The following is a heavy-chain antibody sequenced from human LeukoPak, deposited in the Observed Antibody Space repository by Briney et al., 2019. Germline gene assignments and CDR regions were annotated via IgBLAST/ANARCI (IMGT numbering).Heavy chain of an antibody. V-gene: IGHV3-30*04. CDR3: AREDIVVVPAPYYYMDV. D-gene: IGHD2-2*01. J-gene: IGHJ6*03. Sequence: PGTSLRLSCAASGFTFSSYAIHWVRQAPGKGLEWAAVISFDGTDAFYADSVKGRFTISRDNSKNTLYLQMNSLRAEDTAVYYCAREDIVVVPAPYYYMDVWGKGTTVTVSS. CDR1: GFTFSSYA. CDR2: ISFDGTDA.